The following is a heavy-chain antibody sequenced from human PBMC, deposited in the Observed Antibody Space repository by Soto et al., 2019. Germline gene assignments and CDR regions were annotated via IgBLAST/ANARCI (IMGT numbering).Heavy chain of an antibody. Sequence: DVQLLESGGGLVQPGGSLRLSCAASGFTFSSYAMAWVRQGPGKGLEWVAVVGIGGSTHYEDSVRGRFTTSGENSKNTLSLQMNSLTAEDTAVYFCAKRRGAGGHFDYWGQGALVTVSS. CDR3: AKRRGAGGHFDY. D-gene: IGHD2-15*01. V-gene: IGHV3-23*01. CDR2: VVGIGGST. J-gene: IGHJ4*02. CDR1: GFTFSSYA.